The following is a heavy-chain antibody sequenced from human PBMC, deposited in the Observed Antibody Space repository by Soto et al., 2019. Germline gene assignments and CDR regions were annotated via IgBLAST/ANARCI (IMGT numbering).Heavy chain of an antibody. Sequence: PGGSLRLSCAASGFTFRSYWMHLVPPAPGKGLVWVSRINSDGSSTSYADSVKGRFTISRDNAKNTLYLQMNSLRAEDTAVYYCARGRHRPPIYYYFDYWGQGTLVTVSS. J-gene: IGHJ4*02. V-gene: IGHV3-74*01. CDR2: INSDGSST. CDR3: ARGRHRPPIYYYFDY. D-gene: IGHD3-3*01. CDR1: GFTFRSYW.